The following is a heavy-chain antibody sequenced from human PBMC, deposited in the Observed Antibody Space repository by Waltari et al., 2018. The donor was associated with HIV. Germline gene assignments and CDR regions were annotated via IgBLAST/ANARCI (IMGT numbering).Heavy chain of an antibody. V-gene: IGHV4-38-2*01. CDR3: ASAFIEYFDY. CDR1: DYSISSGYY. CDR2: IYHSGNT. J-gene: IGHJ4*02. Sequence: QVQLQESGPGLVKPSETLSLTCVVSDYSISSGYYWGGIRQPPGKGLEWIGNIYHSGNTYYNPSLMRRVTISVDTSKNQFSLRLSSVTAADTAVYYCASAFIEYFDYWGQGTLVTVSS. D-gene: IGHD3-16*02.